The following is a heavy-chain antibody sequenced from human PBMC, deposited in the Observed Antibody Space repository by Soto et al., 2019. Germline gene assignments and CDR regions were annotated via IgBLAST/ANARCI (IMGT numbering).Heavy chain of an antibody. J-gene: IGHJ5*02. CDR1: GGSICSYD. CDR2: IYYSGST. D-gene: IGHD3-3*01. Sequence: SETLSLTCTVSGGSICSYDWSWIRQPPGKGLEWIGYIYYSGSTSYNPSLKSRVTISVDTSKNQFSLKLSSVTAADTAVYYCARGYYDFWSGYSNWFDPWGQGTLVTVSS. CDR3: ARGYYDFWSGYSNWFDP. V-gene: IGHV4-59*01.